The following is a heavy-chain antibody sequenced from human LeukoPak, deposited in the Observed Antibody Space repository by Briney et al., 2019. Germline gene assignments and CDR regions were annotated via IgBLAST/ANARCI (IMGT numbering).Heavy chain of an antibody. CDR1: GFTLSNSA. J-gene: IGHJ4*02. CDR3: ARDRENNYLDY. Sequence: PGGSLRLSCAASGFTLSNSAMSWVRQAPGKGLEWVSGFSGPGKTYYADSVKGRFTISRDNSKNTLYLQMNSLRAEDTAVYYCARDRENNYLDYWGQGTLVTVSS. V-gene: IGHV3-23*01. CDR2: FSGPGKT.